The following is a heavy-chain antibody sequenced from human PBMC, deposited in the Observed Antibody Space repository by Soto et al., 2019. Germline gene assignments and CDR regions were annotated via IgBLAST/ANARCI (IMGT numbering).Heavy chain of an antibody. D-gene: IGHD2-2*01. V-gene: IGHV3-30*18. Sequence: QVQLVESGGGVVQPGRSLRLSCAASGFTFSDFGMHWVRQAPGKGLEWVAVTSYDGSNTFYADSVKGRFTISRDNSKNTLYLQMNSLGAEDTAVYYCAKGGALVPAAILDYWGQGTLLTVSS. CDR2: TSYDGSNT. J-gene: IGHJ4*02. CDR1: GFTFSDFG. CDR3: AKGGALVPAAILDY.